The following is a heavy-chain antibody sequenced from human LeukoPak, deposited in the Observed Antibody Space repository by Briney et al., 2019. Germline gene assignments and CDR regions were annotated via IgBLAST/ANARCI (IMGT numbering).Heavy chain of an antibody. CDR3: ARVARDDSSGYYHLDY. D-gene: IGHD3-22*01. CDR1: GYTFTSYY. V-gene: IGHV1-46*01. CDR2: INPSGGST. Sequence: ASVKVSCKASGYTFTSYYMHWVQQAPGQGLEWMGIINPSGGSTSYAQKFQGRVTMTRDTSTSTVYMELSSLRSEDTAVYYCARVARDDSSGYYHLDYWGQGTLVTVSS. J-gene: IGHJ4*02.